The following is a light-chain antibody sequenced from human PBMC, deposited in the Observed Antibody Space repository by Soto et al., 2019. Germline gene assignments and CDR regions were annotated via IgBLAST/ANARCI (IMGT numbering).Light chain of an antibody. J-gene: IGLJ2*01. V-gene: IGLV1-47*01. CDR1: SSNIGSNY. Sequence: QSVLTQPPSASGTPGQRVTISCSGSSSNIGSNYIYWYQQLPGTVPKLLIHRNNQRPSGVPDRFSGSKSGTSASLAISGLRAEDEAEYHCASWDDTLSGPVFGGGTKLTVL. CDR2: RNN. CDR3: ASWDDTLSGPV.